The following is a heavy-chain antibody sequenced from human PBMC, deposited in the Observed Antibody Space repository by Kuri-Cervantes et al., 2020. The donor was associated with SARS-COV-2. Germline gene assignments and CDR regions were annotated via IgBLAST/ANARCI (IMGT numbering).Heavy chain of an antibody. CDR3: ARDLRDYYYYYMDV. CDR2: INWNGGST. J-gene: IGHJ6*03. Sequence: GESLKISCAASGFTFDDYGMSWVRQAPGKGLEWVSGINWNGGSTGYADSVKGRFTISRDNAKNSLYLQMNGLRAEDTAVYYCARDLRDYYYYYMDVWGKGTTVTVSS. V-gene: IGHV3-20*04. CDR1: GFTFDDYG.